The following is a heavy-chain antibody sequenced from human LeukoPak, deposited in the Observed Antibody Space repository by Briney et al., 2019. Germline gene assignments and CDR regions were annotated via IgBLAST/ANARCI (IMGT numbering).Heavy chain of an antibody. D-gene: IGHD5-18*01. V-gene: IGHV1-18*01. J-gene: IGHJ5*02. CDR1: GYTFTSYG. CDR3: ARRAAKARFDP. Sequence: ASVKVSCKASGYTFTSYGITWVRQAPGQGLEWMGWISAYDGNTNYAQTLQGRVTMTTDTSTSTAYMELRSLRSDDTAVYYCARRAAKARFDPWGQGTLVTVSS. CDR2: ISAYDGNT.